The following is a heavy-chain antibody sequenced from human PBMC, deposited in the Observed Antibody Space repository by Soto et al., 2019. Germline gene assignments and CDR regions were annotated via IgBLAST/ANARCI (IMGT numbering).Heavy chain of an antibody. CDR1: GYTFTSYG. Sequence: QVHLVQSGAEVKKSGASVKVSCKGSGYTFTSYGITWVRQAPGQGLEWMGWISAHNGNTDYAQKLQGRVTVTRDTSTSTACMELRSLRSDDTAVYYCARGRYGDYWGQGALVTVSS. CDR3: ARGRYGDY. J-gene: IGHJ4*02. D-gene: IGHD1-1*01. CDR2: ISAHNGNT. V-gene: IGHV1-18*01.